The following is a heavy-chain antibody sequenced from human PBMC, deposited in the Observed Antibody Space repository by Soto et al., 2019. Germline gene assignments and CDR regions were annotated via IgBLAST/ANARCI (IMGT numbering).Heavy chain of an antibody. CDR2: IWYDGSYK. Sequence: QVQLVESGGGVVQPGRSLRLSCAASGFTFSSYGMHWVRQAPGKGLEWVAIIWYDGSYKYSADSVKGRFTISRDNSKNRLYLQMNRLRAEDTAVYYCARERSYYDDSSGSDGMDVWGQGTTVTVSS. CDR3: ARERSYYDDSSGSDGMDV. CDR1: GFTFSSYG. D-gene: IGHD3-22*01. J-gene: IGHJ6*02. V-gene: IGHV3-33*01.